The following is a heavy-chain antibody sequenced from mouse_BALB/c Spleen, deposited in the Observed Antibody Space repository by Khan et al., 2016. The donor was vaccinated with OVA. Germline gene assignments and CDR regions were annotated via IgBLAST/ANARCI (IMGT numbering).Heavy chain of an antibody. CDR2: ISSGSTYT. V-gene: IGHV5-6-4*01. CDR1: GFSFSSYT. J-gene: IGHJ1*01. D-gene: IGHD2-1*01. Sequence: EVELVESGGGLVNPGGSLKLSCAASGFSFSSYTMSWVRQTPEKRLEWVATISSGSTYTYYPDSVKGRFTISRDNAKNTLYLQMISLKSEDTAMYYCTRDGNYAHWYFDVWGAGTTVTVSS. CDR3: TRDGNYAHWYFDV.